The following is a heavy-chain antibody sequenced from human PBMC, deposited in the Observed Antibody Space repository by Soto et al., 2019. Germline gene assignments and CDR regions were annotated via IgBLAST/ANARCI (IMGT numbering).Heavy chain of an antibody. D-gene: IGHD2-21*01. J-gene: IGHJ5*02. CDR2: IVVGSGNT. Sequence: SVKVSCKASGFTFTSSAVQWVRQARGQRPEWIGWIVVGSGNTNYAQKFQERVTITRDMSTSTAYMELSSLRSADSAVYYCAGVRGPYCGGECYPPTPNWFDPWGQGTLVTVSS. CDR3: AGVRGPYCGGECYPPTPNWFDP. CDR1: GFTFTSSA. V-gene: IGHV1-58*01.